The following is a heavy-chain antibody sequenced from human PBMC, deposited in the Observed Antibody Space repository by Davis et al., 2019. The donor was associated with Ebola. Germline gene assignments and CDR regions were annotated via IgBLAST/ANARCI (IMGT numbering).Heavy chain of an antibody. CDR2: IWYDGSNK. Sequence: GESLKISCAASGFTFSSYGMHWVRQAPGTGLEWVAVIWYDGSNKYYADSVKGRFTISRDNAKNSLYLQMNSLRADDTAVYYCARPVDFWSGSDYWGQGTLVTVSS. J-gene: IGHJ4*02. CDR3: ARPVDFWSGSDY. V-gene: IGHV3-33*03. CDR1: GFTFSSYG. D-gene: IGHD3-3*01.